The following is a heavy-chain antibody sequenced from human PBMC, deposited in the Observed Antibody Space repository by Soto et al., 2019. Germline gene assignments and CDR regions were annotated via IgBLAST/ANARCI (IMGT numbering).Heavy chain of an antibody. V-gene: IGHV4-61*01. CDR1: GGPVSSGSYY. CDR3: ARLPRTGSPRYYLDS. Sequence: QVQLQESGPGLVQPSETLSLTCTVSGGPVSSGSYYWNWIRQPPGKGLEWIAYVYYSGTTNYNPSLTSRVTISVDTSKSQFSLNLSSVTAADTAVYYCARLPRTGSPRYYLDSWGQGTLVTVSS. J-gene: IGHJ4*02. CDR2: VYYSGTT. D-gene: IGHD1-1*01.